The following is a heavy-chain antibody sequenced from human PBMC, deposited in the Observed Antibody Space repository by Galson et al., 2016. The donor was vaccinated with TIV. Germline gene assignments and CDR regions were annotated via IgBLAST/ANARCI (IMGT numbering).Heavy chain of an antibody. J-gene: IGHJ3*01. V-gene: IGHV1-8*01. CDR3: AKANVYLGLVVADGAFDA. CDR2: MNPISGDT. CDR1: GYTFITYD. Sequence: SVKVSCKASGYTFITYDINWVRQAAGQGLEWMGWMNPISGDTGYAQKFQGRLIMTRNISVSTAYMELSSLRSEDTALYYCAKANVYLGLVVADGAFDAWGQGTMVTVSS. D-gene: IGHD2-15*01.